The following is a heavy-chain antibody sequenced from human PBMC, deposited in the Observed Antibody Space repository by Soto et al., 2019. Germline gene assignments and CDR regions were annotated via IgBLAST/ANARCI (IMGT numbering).Heavy chain of an antibody. CDR2: INHSGST. Sequence: SETLSLTCTVSGGSISSYYWSWIRQPPGKGLEWIGEINHSGSTNYNPSLKSRVTISVDTSKNQFSLKLSSVTAADTAVYYCATSHCSSGGCHSYYYMDVWGKGTTVTVSS. V-gene: IGHV4-34*01. D-gene: IGHD2-15*01. J-gene: IGHJ6*03. CDR1: GGSISSYY. CDR3: ATSHCSSGGCHSYYYMDV.